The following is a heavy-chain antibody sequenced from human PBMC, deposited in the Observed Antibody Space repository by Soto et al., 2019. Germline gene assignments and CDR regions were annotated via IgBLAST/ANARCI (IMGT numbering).Heavy chain of an antibody. Sequence: ASETLSLTCTVSGGSISSYYWSWIRQPPGKGLEWIGYIYYSGSTNYNPSLKSRVTISVDTSKNQFSLKLSSVTAADTAVYYCARDSDYYGSGIRSYNWFDPWGQGTLVTVSS. CDR1: GGSISSYY. J-gene: IGHJ5*02. CDR3: ARDSDYYGSGIRSYNWFDP. CDR2: IYYSGST. V-gene: IGHV4-59*01. D-gene: IGHD3-10*01.